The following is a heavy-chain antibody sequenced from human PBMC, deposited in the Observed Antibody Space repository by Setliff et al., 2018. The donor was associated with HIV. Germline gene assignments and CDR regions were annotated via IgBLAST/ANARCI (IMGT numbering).Heavy chain of an antibody. CDR1: GFTFSNYW. D-gene: IGHD6-6*01. CDR3: ARRYSSSSTGFDY. J-gene: IGHJ4*02. CDR2: VKQDGTEI. V-gene: IGHV3-7*01. Sequence: LRLSCAASGFTFSNYWMSWVRQAPGKGLEWVASVKQDGTEIYYVDSVKGRITIFRDNAKKSMYLQMNSLRAEDTAVYYCARRYSSSSTGFDYWGQGTLVTVSS.